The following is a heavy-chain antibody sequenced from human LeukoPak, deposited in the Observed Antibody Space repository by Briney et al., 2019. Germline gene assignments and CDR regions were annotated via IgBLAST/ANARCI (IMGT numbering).Heavy chain of an antibody. CDR2: ISGDGGST. CDR3: LRDFHRESDY. J-gene: IGHJ4*02. V-gene: IGHV3-43*02. D-gene: IGHD5-24*01. CDR1: GFTFDDYA. Sequence: PGGSLRLSCAASGFTFDDYAMHWVRQAPGKGLEWVSLISGDGGSTYYADSVKGRFTISRDDATNTLFLQMNNLRTEDSAIYYCLRDFHRESDYWGQGTLVTVSS.